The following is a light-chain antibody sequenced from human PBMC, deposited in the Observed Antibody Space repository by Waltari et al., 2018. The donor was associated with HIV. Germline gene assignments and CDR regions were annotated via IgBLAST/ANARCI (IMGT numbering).Light chain of an antibody. CDR2: LEGSGNY. J-gene: IGLJ3*02. V-gene: IGLV4-60*03. Sequence: QPVLTQSSSASASLGSSVKLTCTLGSGPSTFIVAWHQQQPGKAPRFLMKLEGSGNYNKGSGVPDRFSGSSSGADRYLTISNLQSEDEADYYCETWDTNTRVFGGGTKLAVL. CDR3: ETWDTNTRV. CDR1: SGPSTFI.